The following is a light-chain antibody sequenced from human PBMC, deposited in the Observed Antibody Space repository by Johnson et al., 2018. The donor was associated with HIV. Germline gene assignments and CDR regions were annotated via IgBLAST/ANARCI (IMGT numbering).Light chain of an antibody. Sequence: QSVLTQPPSVSAAPGQRVTISCSGSSSNIGNIYVSWYQQLPGTAPKLLIYENNKRPSGIPARFSGSKSGTSATLGITGLQTGDEADYYCGTWDTSLSAGGVFGTGTKVTVL. CDR1: SSNIGNIY. V-gene: IGLV1-51*02. CDR2: ENN. J-gene: IGLJ1*01. CDR3: GTWDTSLSAGGV.